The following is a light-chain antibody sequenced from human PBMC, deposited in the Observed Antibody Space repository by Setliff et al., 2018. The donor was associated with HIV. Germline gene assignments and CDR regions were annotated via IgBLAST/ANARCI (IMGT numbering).Light chain of an antibody. CDR3: CSYARTSPYV. CDR1: SSDVGAYNY. J-gene: IGLJ1*01. CDR2: DVT. Sequence: QSVLTQPASVSGSPGQSITISCTGTSSDVGAYNYVSWYQQHPGKVPKLLIYDVTKRPSGVSDRFSGSKSGNTASLTISGLQAEDEADYHCCSYARTSPYVFGSGTKVTVL. V-gene: IGLV2-14*03.